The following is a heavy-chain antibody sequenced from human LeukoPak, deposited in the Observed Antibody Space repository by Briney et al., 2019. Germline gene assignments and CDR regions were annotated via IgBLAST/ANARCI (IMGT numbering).Heavy chain of an antibody. V-gene: IGHV1-18*01. CDR1: GYTFTSYG. D-gene: IGHD2-2*02. CDR3: ALTYKYCSSTSCYTDDY. CDR2: ISAYNGNT. J-gene: IGHJ4*02. Sequence: SVKVSCKASGYTFTSYGISWVRQAPGQGLEWMGWISAYNGNTNYAQKLQGRVTMTTDTSTSTAYMELRSLRSDDTAVYYCALTYKYCSSTSCYTDDYWGQGTLVTVSS.